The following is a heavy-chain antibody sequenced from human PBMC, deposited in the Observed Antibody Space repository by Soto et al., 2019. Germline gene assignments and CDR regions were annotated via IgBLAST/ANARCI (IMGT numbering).Heavy chain of an antibody. D-gene: IGHD5-12*01. V-gene: IGHV4-34*01. J-gene: IGHJ5*02. Sequence: SETLSLTCAVYGGSISNYYWSWIRQPPGKGLEWIGEINHGGSASYNPSLKSRVTISLDTSKNQFFLKLRYVTAADTAVYYCARRSGGGYDSGWYDPWGQGTLVTVSS. CDR3: ARRSGGGYDSGWYDP. CDR1: GGSISNYY. CDR2: INHGGSA.